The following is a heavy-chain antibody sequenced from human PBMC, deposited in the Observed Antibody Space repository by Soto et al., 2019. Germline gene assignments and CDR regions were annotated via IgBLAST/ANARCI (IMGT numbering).Heavy chain of an antibody. CDR2: IKGDGSEE. V-gene: IGHV3-7*01. J-gene: IGHJ4*02. CDR1: GFTFSDYW. CDR3: TRDFQGY. Sequence: GGSLRLSCAASGFTFSDYWMSWVRQAPGKGLEWVASIKGDGSEEQYVDSVKGRFTISRDNAKNSVYLQMNSLTVEDTALFYCTRDFQGYWGQGTLVTVSS.